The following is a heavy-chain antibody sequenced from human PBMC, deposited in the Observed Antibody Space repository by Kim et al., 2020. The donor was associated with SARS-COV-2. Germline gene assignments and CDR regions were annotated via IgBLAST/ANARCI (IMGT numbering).Heavy chain of an antibody. CDR1: GGSISSSSYY. Sequence: SETLSLTCTVSGGSISSSSYYWGWIRQPPGKGLEWIGSIYYSGSTYYNPSLKSRVTISVDTSKNQFSLKLSSVTAADTAVYYCARQGGDYVVSDRWVFDYWGQGTLVTVSS. J-gene: IGHJ4*02. CDR3: ARQGGDYVVSDRWVFDY. V-gene: IGHV4-39*01. D-gene: IGHD4-17*01. CDR2: IYYSGST.